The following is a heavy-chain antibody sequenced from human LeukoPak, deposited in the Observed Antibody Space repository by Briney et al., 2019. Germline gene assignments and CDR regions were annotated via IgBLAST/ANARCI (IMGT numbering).Heavy chain of an antibody. J-gene: IGHJ4*02. Sequence: SETLSLTCTVSGYSISSDYYWGWIRQPPGKGLEWIGSFYHSESTYYNPSLKSRVTISVDTSKNQFSLKLSSVTAADTAVYYCARGGRTIFGGYWGQGTLVTVSS. CDR1: GYSISSDYY. CDR2: FYHSEST. V-gene: IGHV4-38-2*02. CDR3: ARGGRTIFGGY. D-gene: IGHD3-3*01.